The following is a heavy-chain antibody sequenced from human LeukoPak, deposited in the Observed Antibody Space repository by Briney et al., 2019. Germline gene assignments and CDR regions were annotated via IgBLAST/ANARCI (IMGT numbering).Heavy chain of an antibody. CDR2: VYYSGST. Sequence: SETLSLTCSVSGGSISSNSDYWGWIRQPQGQGLEWIGSVYYSGSTYKNPSLRSRVTISVDTSKSQFSLRLSSVTAADTSIYYCARHMVGGVIPYYFDDWGQGTLVTVSS. CDR3: ARHMVGGVIPYYFDD. CDR1: GGSISSNSDY. D-gene: IGHD3-10*01. V-gene: IGHV4-39*01. J-gene: IGHJ4*02.